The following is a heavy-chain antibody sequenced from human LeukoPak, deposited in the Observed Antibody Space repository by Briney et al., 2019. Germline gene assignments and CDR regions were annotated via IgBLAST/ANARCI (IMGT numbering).Heavy chain of an antibody. J-gene: IGHJ4*02. CDR3: ARGLWGSPNFDY. V-gene: IGHV3-33*08. CDR1: GFTFSSYA. D-gene: IGHD2-15*01. Sequence: GGSLRLSCAASGFTFSSYAMSWVRQAPGKGLEWVAVIWYDGSNKYYADSVKGRFTISRDNSKNTLYLQMNSLRAEDTAVYFCARGLWGSPNFDYWGQGTLVTVSS. CDR2: IWYDGSNK.